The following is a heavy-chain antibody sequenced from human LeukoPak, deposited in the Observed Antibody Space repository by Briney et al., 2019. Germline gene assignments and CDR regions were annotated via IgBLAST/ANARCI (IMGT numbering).Heavy chain of an antibody. Sequence: ASVKVSCTASGYTSTSYAMHWVRQAPGQRLEWMGWINAGNGNTKYSQKFQGRVTITRDTSASTAYMELSSLRSEDTAVYYCARDPDDYGDYFDYWGQGTLVTVSS. CDR3: ARDPDDYGDYFDY. V-gene: IGHV1-3*01. CDR1: GYTSTSYA. CDR2: INAGNGNT. J-gene: IGHJ4*02. D-gene: IGHD4-17*01.